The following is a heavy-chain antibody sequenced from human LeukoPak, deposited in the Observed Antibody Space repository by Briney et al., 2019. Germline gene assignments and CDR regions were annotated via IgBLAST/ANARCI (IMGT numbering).Heavy chain of an antibody. CDR1: GFTFSSYA. Sequence: PGGSLRLSCAASGFTFSSYAMHWVRQAPGKGLEWVAVISYDGSNKYYADSVKGPFTISRDNSKNTLHLQMNSLRAEDTAVYYCARDRERRGYSYGYWVQGTLPTVSS. V-gene: IGHV3-30-3*01. CDR2: ISYDGSNK. CDR3: ARDRERRGYSYGY. D-gene: IGHD5-18*01. J-gene: IGHJ4*02.